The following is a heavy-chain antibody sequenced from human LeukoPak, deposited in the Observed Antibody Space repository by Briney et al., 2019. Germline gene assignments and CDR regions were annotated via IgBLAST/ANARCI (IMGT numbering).Heavy chain of an antibody. J-gene: IGHJ4*02. CDR1: GGSISSSSYY. V-gene: IGHV4-39*07. CDR2: IYYSGST. D-gene: IGHD3-3*01. Sequence: SETLSLTCTVSGGSISSSSYYWGWIRQPPGKGLEWIGSIYYSGSTYYNPSLKSRVTISVDTSKNQFSLKLSSVTAADTAVYYCAANYDFWSGYYGRFDYWGQGTLVTVSS. CDR3: AANYDFWSGYYGRFDY.